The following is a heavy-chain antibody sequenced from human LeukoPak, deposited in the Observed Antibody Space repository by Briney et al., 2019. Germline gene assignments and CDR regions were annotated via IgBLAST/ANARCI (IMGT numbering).Heavy chain of an antibody. CDR1: GFTFSNYA. J-gene: IGHJ4*02. V-gene: IGHV3-30*03. CDR3: ARRSPQPGIAVAGSDY. Sequence: PGRSLRLSCAASGFTFSNYAMHWVRQAPGKGLEWVAVISYDGPNKYYADSVKGRFTISRDNSKNTLFLQMNSLRAEDTAVYYCARRSPQPGIAVAGSDYWGQGTLVTVSS. CDR2: ISYDGPNK. D-gene: IGHD6-19*01.